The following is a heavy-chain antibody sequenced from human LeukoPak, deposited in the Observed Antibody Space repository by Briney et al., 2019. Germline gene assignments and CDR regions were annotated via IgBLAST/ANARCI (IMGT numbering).Heavy chain of an antibody. Sequence: GGSLRLSCAASGFTFSNYAMSWVRQAPGKGLEWVSAISGSGDNTYYADSVKGRFTVSRDNSKNTLYVQMKSLRAEDTAVYYCAKDFVVVPGNVNYFDYWGQGTLVTVSS. CDR2: ISGSGDNT. CDR1: GFTFSNYA. J-gene: IGHJ4*02. D-gene: IGHD2-21*02. V-gene: IGHV3-23*01. CDR3: AKDFVVVPGNVNYFDY.